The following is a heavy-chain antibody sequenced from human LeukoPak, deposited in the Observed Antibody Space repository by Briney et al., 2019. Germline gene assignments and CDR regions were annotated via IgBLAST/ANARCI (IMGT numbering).Heavy chain of an antibody. CDR2: INPSGGST. CDR1: GYTFTSYY. Sequence: ASVKVSCKASGYTFTSYYMHWVRQAPGQGLEWMGIINPSGGSTSYAQKFQGRVTMTRDTSTSTVYMELSSLRSDDTAVYYCARDLRLLWFGELLPFDYWGQGTLVTVSS. V-gene: IGHV1-46*01. D-gene: IGHD3-10*01. CDR3: ARDLRLLWFGELLPFDY. J-gene: IGHJ4*02.